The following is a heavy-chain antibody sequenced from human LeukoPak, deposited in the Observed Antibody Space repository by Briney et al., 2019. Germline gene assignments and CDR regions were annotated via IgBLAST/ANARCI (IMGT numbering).Heavy chain of an antibody. J-gene: IGHJ4*02. V-gene: IGHV1-2*02. CDR3: GTLLSNGPFDY. Sequence: ASVKVSCKASEYTFTGYYMHWVRQAPGQGLEWMGWIYPNSGATKYAQKFQGRVTMTRDTSISTAYMELSGLRSDDTAVYYCGTLLSNGPFDYWGQGSLVTVSS. CDR2: IYPNSGAT. CDR1: EYTFTGYY.